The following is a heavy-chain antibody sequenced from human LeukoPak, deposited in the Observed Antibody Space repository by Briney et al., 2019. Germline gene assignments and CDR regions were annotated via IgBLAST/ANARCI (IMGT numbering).Heavy chain of an antibody. J-gene: IGHJ4*02. D-gene: IGHD3-16*01. V-gene: IGHV4-34*01. CDR2: INHSGST. CDR3: GRGGAGGSKRNFGY. CDR1: GGSFSGYY. Sequence: PSETLSLTCAVYGGSFSGYYWSWIRQPPGKGLEWIGEINHSGSTNYNPSLKSRVTISVDTSKNQFSLKLSSVTAADTAVYYCGRGGAGGSKRNFGYWGQGTLVTVSS.